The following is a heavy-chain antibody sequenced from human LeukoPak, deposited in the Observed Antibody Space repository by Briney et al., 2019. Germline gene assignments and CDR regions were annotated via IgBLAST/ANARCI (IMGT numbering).Heavy chain of an antibody. CDR2: TYYRSRWYN. CDR3: ARVPRSAREPHFDY. Sequence: SPTLSLTFAISVDSVSSNSAAWNWLRQSPARGLEWLGSTYYRSRWYNDSAVSARSRISVNPDTSKNQYSLQLNSVTPDDTAVYYCARVPRSAREPHFDYWGQGTLVTVSS. J-gene: IGHJ4*02. V-gene: IGHV6-1*01. CDR1: VDSVSSNSAA.